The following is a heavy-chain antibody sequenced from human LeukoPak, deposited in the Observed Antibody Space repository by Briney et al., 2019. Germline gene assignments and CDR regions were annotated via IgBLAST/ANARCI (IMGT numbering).Heavy chain of an antibody. CDR1: GGTFSSYA. J-gene: IGHJ4*02. CDR2: IIPILGIA. D-gene: IGHD3-22*01. CDR3: ARDLNYYDSSGYYYPDY. V-gene: IGHV1-69*04. Sequence: ASVKVSCKASGGTFSSYAISWVRQAPGQGLEWMGRIIPILGIANYAQKFQGRVTITADKSTSTAYMELSSLRSEDTAVYYCARDLNYYDSSGYYYPDYWGQGTLVTVSS.